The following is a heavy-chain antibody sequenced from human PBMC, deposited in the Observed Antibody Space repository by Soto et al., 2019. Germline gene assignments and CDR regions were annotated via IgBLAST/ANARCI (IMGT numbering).Heavy chain of an antibody. V-gene: IGHV5-10-1*01. CDR3: ARYCSSTSCYTGFYYYGMDV. Sequence: PGESLKISCKGSGYSFTSYWISWVRQMPVKGLEWMGRIDPSDSYTNYSPSFQGHVTISADKSISTAYLQWSSLKASDTAMYYCARYCSSTSCYTGFYYYGMDVWGQGTTVTVSS. D-gene: IGHD2-2*02. CDR1: GYSFTSYW. CDR2: IDPSDSYT. J-gene: IGHJ6*02.